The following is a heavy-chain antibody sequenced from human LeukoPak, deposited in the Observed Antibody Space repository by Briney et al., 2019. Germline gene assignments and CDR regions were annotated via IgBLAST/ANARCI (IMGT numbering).Heavy chain of an antibody. V-gene: IGHV3-23*01. J-gene: IGHJ4*02. Sequence: GGSLRLSCAASGFPFSSYAMNWVRQAPGKGLEWVSVIAGSDGFTQYADSVKGRFTISRNNSKNTVYLQMNRLRVEDTALYYCVRSLDYWGQGTLVTVSS. CDR3: VRSLDY. CDR1: GFPFSSYA. CDR2: IAGSDGFT.